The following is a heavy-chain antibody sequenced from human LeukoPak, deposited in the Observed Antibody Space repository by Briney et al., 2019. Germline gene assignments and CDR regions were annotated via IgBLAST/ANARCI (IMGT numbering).Heavy chain of an antibody. CDR2: INHSGST. J-gene: IGHJ5*02. Sequence: PSETLSLTCAVYGGSFSGYYWSWIRQPPGKGLEWIGEINHSGSTNYNPSLKSRVTISVDTSKNQFSLKLSSVTAADTAVYYCAGYSSGWYRWFDPWGQGTLVTVSS. CDR1: GGSFSGYY. D-gene: IGHD6-19*01. CDR3: AGYSSGWYRWFDP. V-gene: IGHV4-34*01.